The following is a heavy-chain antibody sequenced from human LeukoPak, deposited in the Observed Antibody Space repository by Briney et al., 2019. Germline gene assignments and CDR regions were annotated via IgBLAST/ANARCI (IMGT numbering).Heavy chain of an antibody. CDR1: GYTFTSYD. Sequence: ASVKVSCKASGYTFTSYDINWVRQATGQGLEWMGWMNPNSGNTGYAQKFQGRVTMTRNTSISTAYMELSSLRSEDTAVYYCARGESWYGENDYWGQGTLVTVSS. J-gene: IGHJ4*02. CDR2: MNPNSGNT. D-gene: IGHD3-10*01. V-gene: IGHV1-8*01. CDR3: ARGESWYGENDY.